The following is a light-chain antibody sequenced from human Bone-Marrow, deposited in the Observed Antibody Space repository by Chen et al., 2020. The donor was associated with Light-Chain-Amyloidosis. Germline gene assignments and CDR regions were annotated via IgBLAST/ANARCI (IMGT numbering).Light chain of an antibody. V-gene: IGLV1-40*01. CDR2: HNS. J-gene: IGLJ1*01. Sequence: QSVLTQPPSVSGAPGQRVTISCTGSSSNIGTGYDVHWYQQLPGTATKLLIYHNSNRPSGVPDRFSGSKSGTAASLAITGLQAEDEADYYCQSSDSSPSGFYVFGTGTTVTVL. CDR3: QSSDSSPSGFYV. CDR1: SSNIGTGYD.